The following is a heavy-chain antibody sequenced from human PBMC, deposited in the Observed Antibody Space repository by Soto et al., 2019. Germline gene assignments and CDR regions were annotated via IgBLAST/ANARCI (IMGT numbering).Heavy chain of an antibody. CDR3: ARDLLSKGLADY. CDR2: IYYSGST. CDR1: GGSISTGGYY. J-gene: IGHJ4*02. D-gene: IGHD1-26*01. Sequence: PSETLSLTCTVSGGSISTGGYYWSWIRQHPGKGLEWIGYIYYSGSTYYNPSLKNRVTISVDTSRNQFSLKLSSVTAADTAVYYCARDLLSKGLADYWGQGTLVTVSS. V-gene: IGHV4-31*03.